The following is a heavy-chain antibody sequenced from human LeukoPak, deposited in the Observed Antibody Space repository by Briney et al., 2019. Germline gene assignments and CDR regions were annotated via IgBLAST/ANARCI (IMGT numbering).Heavy chain of an antibody. CDR2: IYYSGST. CDR1: GGSISSSSYY. V-gene: IGHV4-39*01. D-gene: IGHD4-23*01. CDR3: ARRPNDYGGIYYYGMDV. J-gene: IGHJ6*02. Sequence: SETLSLTCTVSGGSISSSSYYWGWIRQPPGKGLEWLGSIYYSGSTYYNPSLKSRVAISVDTSKNQFSLKLSSVTAADTAVYYCARRPNDYGGIYYYGMDVWGQGTTVTVSS.